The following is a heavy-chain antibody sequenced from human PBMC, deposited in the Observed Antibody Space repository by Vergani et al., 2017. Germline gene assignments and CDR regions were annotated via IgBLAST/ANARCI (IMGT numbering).Heavy chain of an antibody. CDR3: ARMTWADTVLFGELWSHQIHHGAFDI. Sequence: QVTLKESGPVLVKPTETLTLTCTVSGFSLINARMGVSWIRQPPGKALECLAHIFSNDEKSYSTSLKSRLTISKDTSKSQVVLTMTNMDPVDTATYYCARMTWADTVLFGELWSHQIHHGAFDIWSQGTMVTVSS. D-gene: IGHD3-10*01. J-gene: IGHJ3*02. CDR1: GFSLINARMG. CDR2: IFSNDEK. V-gene: IGHV2-26*01.